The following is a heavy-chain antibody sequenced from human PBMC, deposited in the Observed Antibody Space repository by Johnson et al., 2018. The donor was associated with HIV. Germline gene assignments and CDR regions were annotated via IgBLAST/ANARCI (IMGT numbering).Heavy chain of an antibody. CDR2: FYSGGSA. D-gene: IGHD6-19*01. CDR1: GFTFSSNY. Sequence: VQLVESGGGVVQPGGSLRLSCAASGFTFSSNYMSWVRQAPGRGLEWVSVFYSGGSAFYADPVKGRFILSRDNSKNTLFLQMNSLRAEDTAVYYCAREGVAVAGTPDAFDLWGQGTMVIVSS. CDR3: AREGVAVAGTPDAFDL. V-gene: IGHV3-66*01. J-gene: IGHJ3*01.